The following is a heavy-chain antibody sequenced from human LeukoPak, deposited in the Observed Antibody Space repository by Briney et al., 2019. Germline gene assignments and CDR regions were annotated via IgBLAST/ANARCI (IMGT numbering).Heavy chain of an antibody. CDR3: ARAEYYDFWSGYYTGYDY. CDR1: GFTFSSYS. CDR2: ISSSSSTI. Sequence: GGSLRLSCAASGFTFSSYSMNWVRQAPGKGLEWVSYISSSSSTIYYADSVKGRFTISRGNAKNSLYLQMNSLRAEDTAVYYCARAEYYDFWSGYYTGYDYWGQGTLVTVSS. D-gene: IGHD3-3*01. V-gene: IGHV3-48*04. J-gene: IGHJ4*02.